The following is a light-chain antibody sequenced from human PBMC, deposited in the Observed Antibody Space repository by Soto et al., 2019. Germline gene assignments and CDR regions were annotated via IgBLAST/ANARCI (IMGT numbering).Light chain of an antibody. CDR3: LQDYNYPFT. CDR2: GAS. CDR1: QDIRKD. Sequence: ASQMTQSPSSLSASVGDRVTITCRASQDIRKDLAWYQQKPGKDPQILIYGASTLQTGVASRFSGSGSATDFTLTISSLQPEDSAAYYCLQDYNYPFTFGQGTKVDIK. V-gene: IGKV1-6*01. J-gene: IGKJ2*01.